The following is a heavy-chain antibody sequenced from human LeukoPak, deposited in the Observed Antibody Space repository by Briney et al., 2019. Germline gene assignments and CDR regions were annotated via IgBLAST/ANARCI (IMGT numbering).Heavy chain of an antibody. CDR3: AKGLQWNVYYFDY. CDR2: FSGSGGTT. V-gene: IGHV3-23*01. D-gene: IGHD1-1*01. CDR1: GFIFRTYA. Sequence: GGSLRLTCAASGFIFRTYAMSWVRQAPGKGLEWVSGFSGSGGTTYYADSVTGRFTISRDNSRNTLHLQMNSLRVEDTAVYYCAKGLQWNVYYFDYWGRGTLVTVSS. J-gene: IGHJ4*02.